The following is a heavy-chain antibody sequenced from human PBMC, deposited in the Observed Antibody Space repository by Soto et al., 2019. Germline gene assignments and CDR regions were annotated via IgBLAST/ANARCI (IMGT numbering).Heavy chain of an antibody. CDR1: GYSFTSYW. Sequence: GESLKISCKGSGYSFTSYWIGWVRQMPGKGLEWMGSIYPGDSDTRYSPSFQGQVTISADKSISTAYLQWSSLKASDTAMYYCASAVAGTAEYFQHWGQGTLVTVSS. CDR2: IYPGDSDT. J-gene: IGHJ1*01. V-gene: IGHV5-51*01. D-gene: IGHD6-19*01. CDR3: ASAVAGTAEYFQH.